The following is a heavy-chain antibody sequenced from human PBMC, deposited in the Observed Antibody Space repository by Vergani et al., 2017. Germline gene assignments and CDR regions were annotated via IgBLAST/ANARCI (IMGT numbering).Heavy chain of an antibody. CDR1: GFTFSSYS. CDR3: ARAGDSSGDEYYYYYYGMDV. V-gene: IGHV3-48*04. CDR2: ISSSSSTI. J-gene: IGHJ6*02. D-gene: IGHD3-22*01. Sequence: EVQLVESGGGLVQPGGSLRLSCAASGFTFSSYSMNWVRQAPGKGLEWVSYISSSSSTIYYADSVKGRFTISRDNAKNSLYLQMNSLRAEDTAVYYCARAGDSSGDEYYYYYYGMDVWGQGTTVTVSS.